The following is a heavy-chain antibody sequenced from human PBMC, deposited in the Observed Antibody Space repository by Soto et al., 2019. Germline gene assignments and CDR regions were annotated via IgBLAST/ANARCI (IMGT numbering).Heavy chain of an antibody. Sequence: QVQLQESGPRLVKPSETLSLTCTVSGVSIISSYYWSWVRQPPGKGLEWIGYIYYNGKTNYDPSLKRRVAISIDTSMNQFSLRLSSVTAADTAVYYCARRALDYGDYFFDYWGQGTLVTVSS. J-gene: IGHJ4*02. CDR3: ARRALDYGDYFFDY. D-gene: IGHD4-17*01. V-gene: IGHV4-59*01. CDR2: IYYNGKT. CDR1: GVSIISSYY.